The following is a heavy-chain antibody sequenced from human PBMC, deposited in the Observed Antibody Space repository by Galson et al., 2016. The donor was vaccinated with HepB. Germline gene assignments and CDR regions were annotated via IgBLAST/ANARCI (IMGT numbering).Heavy chain of an antibody. CDR3: AKEATATTGAKTKRVWYFDL. CDR2: ISTSSSTI. CDR1: GFTFSTYS. J-gene: IGHJ2*01. V-gene: IGHV3-48*02. D-gene: IGHD1-7*01. Sequence: SLRLSCAASGFTFSTYSMDWVRQAPGMGLEWISYISTSSSTIYYADSVKGRSTISRDDATNSLYLQMNSLRDEDTAVYYCAKEATATTGAKTKRVWYFDLWGRGTLVTVSS.